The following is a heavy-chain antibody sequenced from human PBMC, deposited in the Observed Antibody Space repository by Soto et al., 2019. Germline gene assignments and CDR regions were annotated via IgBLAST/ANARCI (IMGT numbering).Heavy chain of an antibody. CDR3: AKATTNGGWFNPFDS. CDR2: LSGSGTST. D-gene: IGHD6-19*01. V-gene: IGHV3-23*01. J-gene: IGHJ4*02. CDR1: GFSFVNYA. Sequence: PGGSLRLSCAASGFSFVNYAMNWVRQAPGKGLEWVSGLSGSGTSTYYADSVKGRFTISRDNSRDTLFLQMNSLTADDTAVYYCAKATTNGGWFNPFDSWGQGAFVTVSS.